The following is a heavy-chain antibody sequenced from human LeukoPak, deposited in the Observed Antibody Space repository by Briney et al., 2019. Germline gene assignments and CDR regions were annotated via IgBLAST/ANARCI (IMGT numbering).Heavy chain of an antibody. CDR1: GYTFTNHG. Sequence: ASVKVSCKTSGYTFTNHGIGWVRQAPGQGLEWMGWISAYTGDTHYVQKFNDRVTMTIDTSTSTAYMELTSLRYDDTAFYYCAGGMGLPLGPSRFDPWGKGTLVTVSS. J-gene: IGHJ5*02. CDR2: ISAYTGDT. CDR3: AGGMGLPLGPSRFDP. D-gene: IGHD4/OR15-4a*01. V-gene: IGHV1-18*01.